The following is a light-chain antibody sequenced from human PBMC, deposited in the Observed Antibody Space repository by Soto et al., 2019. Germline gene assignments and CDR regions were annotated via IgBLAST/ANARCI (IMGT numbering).Light chain of an antibody. CDR2: EVS. V-gene: IGLV2-14*01. J-gene: IGLJ3*02. CDR1: SSDVGGHNY. CDR3: SSYTSTNTWV. Sequence: QSALTQPASVSWSPGQSITISCTGTSSDVGGHNYVSWYQQHPGKAPKFMIFEVSNRPSGVSNRFSGSKTGNTASLTISGLQAEYEADYYCSSYTSTNTWVFGGGTKLTVL.